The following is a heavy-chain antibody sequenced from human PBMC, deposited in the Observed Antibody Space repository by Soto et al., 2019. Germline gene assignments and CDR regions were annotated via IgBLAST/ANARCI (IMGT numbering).Heavy chain of an antibody. CDR2: IYSGGST. CDR3: AKSGGNGWFADAFDV. D-gene: IGHD6-19*01. J-gene: IGHJ3*01. V-gene: IGHV3-53*01. Sequence: PGGSLRLSXAGSGFIVSSYYMSWVRQAPGKGQEWISVIYSGGSTYYADSVKGRFTISRDNSENTLYLQLNSLRAEDTAVYYCAKSGGNGWFADAFDVWGQGTMVTVS. CDR1: GFIVSSYY.